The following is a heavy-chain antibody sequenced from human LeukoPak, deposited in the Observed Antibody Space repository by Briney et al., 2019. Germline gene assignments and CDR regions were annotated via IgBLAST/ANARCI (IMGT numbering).Heavy chain of an antibody. D-gene: IGHD3-3*01. V-gene: IGHV1-18*01. CDR1: GYTFTSYG. Sequence: ASVKVSCKASGYTFTSYGISWVRQAPGQGLEWMGWISAYNGNTNYAQKLQGRVTMTTDTSTSTAYMELRSLRSDDTAVYYCARDLRFLEWLSFDYWGQGTLVTVSS. CDR2: ISAYNGNT. J-gene: IGHJ4*02. CDR3: ARDLRFLEWLSFDY.